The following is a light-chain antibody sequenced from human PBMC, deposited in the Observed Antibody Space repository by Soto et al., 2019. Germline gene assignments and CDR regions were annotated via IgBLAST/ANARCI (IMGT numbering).Light chain of an antibody. CDR3: QQYGSSPRT. CDR2: GAS. Sequence: LLTQSPATLSVSPGQRVTLSCRASQSVSTSQLAWYQQKPGQAPRLLIFGASSRATGIPDRFRGSGSGTDFTLTISRLEPEDFAVYYCQQYGSSPRTFGQGTKVDIK. V-gene: IGKV3-20*01. J-gene: IGKJ1*01. CDR1: QSVSTSQ.